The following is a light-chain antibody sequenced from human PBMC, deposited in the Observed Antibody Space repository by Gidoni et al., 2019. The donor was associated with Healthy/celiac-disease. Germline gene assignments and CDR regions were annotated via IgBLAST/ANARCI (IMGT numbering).Light chain of an antibody. CDR3: QQHGNWSGT. CDR1: QSVSSN. V-gene: IGKV3-11*01. J-gene: IGKJ1*01. CDR2: DAS. Sequence: EIVLTQSPATLSLSPGERATLSCRASQSVSSNLAWYQQKPGQAPRLLIYDASSRATGIPARFSGSGSGTDFTLTISSLEPEDFAVYYCQQHGNWSGTFGQGTKVEIK.